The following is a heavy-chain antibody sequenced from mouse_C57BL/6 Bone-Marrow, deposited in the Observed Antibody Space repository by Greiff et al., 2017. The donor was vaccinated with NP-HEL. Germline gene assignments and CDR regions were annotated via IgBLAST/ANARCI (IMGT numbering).Heavy chain of an antibody. J-gene: IGHJ4*01. Sequence: QVQLQQSGAELVKPGASVKISCKASGYTFTDYYINWVKQRPGQGLEWIGKIGPGSGSTYYNEKFKGKATLTADKSSSTAYMQLSSLTSEDSAVYFCARGIGMVTTDYYAMDYWGQGTSVTVSS. D-gene: IGHD2-2*01. V-gene: IGHV1-77*01. CDR3: ARGIGMVTTDYYAMDY. CDR1: GYTFTDYY. CDR2: IGPGSGST.